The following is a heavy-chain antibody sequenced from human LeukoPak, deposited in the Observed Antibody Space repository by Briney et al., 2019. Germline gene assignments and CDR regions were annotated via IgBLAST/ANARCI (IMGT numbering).Heavy chain of an antibody. V-gene: IGHV3-30*18. CDR1: GFTFSSYG. CDR2: ISYDGSNK. D-gene: IGHD6-19*01. J-gene: IGHJ4*02. CDR3: AKGGISGWGFFDY. Sequence: GGSLRLSCAASGFTFSSYGMHWVRQAPGKGLEWVAVISYDGSNKYYADSVKGRFTISRDNSKNTLYLQMYSLRAEDTAVYYCAKGGISGWGFFDYWGQGTLVTVSS.